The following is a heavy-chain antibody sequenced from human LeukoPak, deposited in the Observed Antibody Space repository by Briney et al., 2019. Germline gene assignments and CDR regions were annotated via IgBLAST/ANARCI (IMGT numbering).Heavy chain of an antibody. J-gene: IGHJ6*03. V-gene: IGHV1-8*01. D-gene: IGHD6-6*01. Sequence: ASVKVSCKASRYTFTSYDINWVRQATGQGLEWMGWMNPNSGNTGYAQKFQGRVTMTRNTSISTAYMELSSLRSEDTAVYYCARGRRSSSSTGYYYYMDVWGKGTTVTVSS. CDR1: RYTFTSYD. CDR3: ARGRRSSSSTGYYYYMDV. CDR2: MNPNSGNT.